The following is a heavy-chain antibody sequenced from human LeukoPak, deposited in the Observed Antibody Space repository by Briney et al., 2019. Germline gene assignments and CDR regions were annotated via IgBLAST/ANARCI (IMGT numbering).Heavy chain of an antibody. D-gene: IGHD1-26*01. Sequence: PGGSLRLSCAASGFTFSSYGMHWVRQAPGQGLEWMGWINANDGATNYAQKFQGRVTMTRDTSISTAYMELRRLRSDDTAVYSCARALRVGSTLHFDHWGQGTLVTVSS. CDR1: GFTFSSYG. CDR2: INANDGAT. V-gene: IGHV1-2*02. J-gene: IGHJ4*02. CDR3: ARALRVGSTLHFDH.